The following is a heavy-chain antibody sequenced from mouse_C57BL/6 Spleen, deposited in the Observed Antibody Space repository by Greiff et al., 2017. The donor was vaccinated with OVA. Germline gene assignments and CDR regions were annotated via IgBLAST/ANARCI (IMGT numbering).Heavy chain of an antibody. Sequence: VQLQQSVAELVRPGASVKLSCTASGFNIKNTYMLWVKQRPEQGLEWIGRIDPANGNTKYAPKLQGKATITADTSSNTAYLQLSSLTSEDTAIYYCAIILPYDYEGPYGYRGQSTTLAVSS. CDR2: IDPANGNT. J-gene: IGHJ2*01. V-gene: IGHV14-3*01. CDR1: GFNIKNTY. CDR3: AIILPYDYEGPYGY. D-gene: IGHD2-4*01.